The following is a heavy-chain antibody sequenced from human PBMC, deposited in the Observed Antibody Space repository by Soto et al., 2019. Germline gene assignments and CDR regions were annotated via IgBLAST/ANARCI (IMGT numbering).Heavy chain of an antibody. CDR1: GFTFSSYS. CDR2: ISSSSSYI. Sequence: GGSLRLSCAASGFTFSSYSMNWVRQAPGKGLEWVSSISSSSSYIYYADSVKGRFTISRDSAKNSLYLQMNSLRAEDTAVYYCARDKPTYYYGSGSYARYGMDVWGQGTTVTVSS. D-gene: IGHD3-10*01. V-gene: IGHV3-21*01. CDR3: ARDKPTYYYGSGSYARYGMDV. J-gene: IGHJ6*02.